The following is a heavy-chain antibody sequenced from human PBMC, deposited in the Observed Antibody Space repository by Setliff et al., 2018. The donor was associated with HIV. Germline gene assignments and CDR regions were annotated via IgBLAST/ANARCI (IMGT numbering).Heavy chain of an antibody. V-gene: IGHV1-46*01. CDR3: ARGAEQGERSSSWYFDY. CDR1: GDTFTSYY. Sequence: ASVKVSCKASGDTFTSYYMHWVRRAPGQGLEWMGMISPSGASTKYAQRLQGRVTLTRDTSSSTVYVELSSLRSDDTAVYYCARGAEQGERSSSWYFDYWGQGTLVTVSS. D-gene: IGHD6-6*01. J-gene: IGHJ4*02. CDR2: ISPSGAST.